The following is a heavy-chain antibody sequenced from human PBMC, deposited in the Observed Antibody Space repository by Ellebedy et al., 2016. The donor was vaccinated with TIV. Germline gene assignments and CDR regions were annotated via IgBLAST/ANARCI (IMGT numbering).Heavy chain of an antibody. CDR3: ARAVQYSSGWFLFVYFDS. Sequence: MPSETLSLTCAVSGGSISSGGYSWSWIRQPPGKGLEWIGYIYQSGSTYYNPSLKSRVTISVDTSKNQFSLKLSSVTAADTAVYYCARAVQYSSGWFLFVYFDSWGQGTLVTVSS. J-gene: IGHJ4*02. CDR2: IYQSGST. CDR1: GGSISSGGYS. V-gene: IGHV4-30-2*01. D-gene: IGHD6-19*01.